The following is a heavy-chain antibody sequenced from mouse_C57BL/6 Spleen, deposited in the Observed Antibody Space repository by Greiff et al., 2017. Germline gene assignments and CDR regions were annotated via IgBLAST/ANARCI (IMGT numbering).Heavy chain of an antibody. J-gene: IGHJ4*01. D-gene: IGHD3-3*01. CDR3: AREGGDRLLYAMDY. CDR1: GYTFTSYG. Sequence: QVQLQQSGAELARPGASVKLSCKASGYTFTSYGISWVKQRTGQGLEWIGEIYPRSGNTYYTEKFKGKATLTADKSSSTEDMELRSLTSEDSAVYFWAREGGDRLLYAMDYWGQGTSVTVSS. CDR2: IYPRSGNT. V-gene: IGHV1-81*01.